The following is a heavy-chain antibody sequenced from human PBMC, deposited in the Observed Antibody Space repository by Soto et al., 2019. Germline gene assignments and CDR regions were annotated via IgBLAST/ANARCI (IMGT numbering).Heavy chain of an antibody. V-gene: IGHV4-59*01. CDR2: IYYSGDT. J-gene: IGHJ5*02. CDR1: GGSISSYY. CDR3: ARGSLRFLNFDP. Sequence: SETLSLTCSVSGGSISSYYWSWIRQPPGKGLEWIGYIYYSGDTNYNPSLKSRLTISVDTSKNQFSLKLRSVTAADTAVYYCARGSLRFLNFDPWGQGTLVTVSS. D-gene: IGHD3-3*01.